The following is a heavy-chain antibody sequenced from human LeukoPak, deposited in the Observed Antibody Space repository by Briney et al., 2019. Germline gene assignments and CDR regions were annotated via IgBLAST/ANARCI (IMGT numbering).Heavy chain of an antibody. J-gene: IGHJ4*02. V-gene: IGHV4-59*01. CDR2: IHYTGST. Sequence: SETLSLTCTVSGGSISSYYWNWIRQPPGKGLEWIGYIHYTGSTNYNPSLESRVSISVDTSKKYFSLKLRSVTAADTAVYYCARVDDTSAIDYWGQGTLVTVSS. CDR3: ARVDDTSAIDY. D-gene: IGHD3-22*01. CDR1: GGSISSYY.